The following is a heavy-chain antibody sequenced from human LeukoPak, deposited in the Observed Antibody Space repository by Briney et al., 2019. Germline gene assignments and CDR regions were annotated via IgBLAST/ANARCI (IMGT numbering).Heavy chain of an antibody. J-gene: IGHJ6*02. CDR1: GYTLTELS. D-gene: IGHD5-18*01. V-gene: IGHV1-24*01. Sequence: ASVKVSCKVSGYTLTELSMHWVRQAPGKGLEWMGGFDPEDGETIYAQKFQGRVTMTEDTSTDTAYMELSSLRSEDTAVYYCATGLDTAMVTGYGVDVWGQGTTVTVSS. CDR3: ATGLDTAMVTGYGVDV. CDR2: FDPEDGET.